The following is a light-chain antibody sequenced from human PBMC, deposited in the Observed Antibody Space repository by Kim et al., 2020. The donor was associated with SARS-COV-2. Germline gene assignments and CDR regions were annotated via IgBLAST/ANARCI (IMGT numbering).Light chain of an antibody. CDR3: QQSYIAPYT. V-gene: IGKV1-39*01. Sequence: SASVGYRVTITCRASQSVTKFLNWYQQRPGKAPNLLIYAASSLQGGVPPRFSGSGSGTDFTLTITSLQPEDFATYYCQQSYIAPYTFGQGTKLEI. CDR1: QSVTKF. CDR2: AAS. J-gene: IGKJ2*01.